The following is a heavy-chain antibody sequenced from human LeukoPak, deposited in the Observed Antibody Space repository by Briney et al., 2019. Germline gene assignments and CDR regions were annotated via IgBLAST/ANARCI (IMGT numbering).Heavy chain of an antibody. CDR2: IFHTGST. V-gene: IGHV4-30-4*01. J-gene: IGHJ4*02. D-gene: IGHD3-16*01. CDR3: ARAVGGYHFDY. CDR1: GGSISSDDYY. Sequence: SETLSLTCSVSGGSISSDDYYWSWIRQPPGKGLEWIGYIFHTGSTYYSPSLKCRVTISVDTSKNQFSLRLSSVTAADTAVYYCARAVGGYHFDYWGQGTLVTGSS.